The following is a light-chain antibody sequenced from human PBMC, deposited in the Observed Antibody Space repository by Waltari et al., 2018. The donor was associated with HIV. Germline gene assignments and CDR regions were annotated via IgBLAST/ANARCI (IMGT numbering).Light chain of an antibody. Sequence: QSVLPQPPPVSGAPGQRVTIPCTGSRSNIGAGYPVHWYQQLPGTAPKLVIYDNFNRTSGVPDRFSGSKSGTSASLAITGLQAEDEADYYCQSYDSGRRVFGGGTKLAVL. V-gene: IGLV1-40*01. CDR2: DNF. CDR1: RSNIGAGYP. J-gene: IGLJ3*02. CDR3: QSYDSGRRV.